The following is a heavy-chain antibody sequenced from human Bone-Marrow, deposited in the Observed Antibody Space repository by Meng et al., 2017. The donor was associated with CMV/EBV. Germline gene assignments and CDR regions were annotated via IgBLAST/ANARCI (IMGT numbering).Heavy chain of an antibody. V-gene: IGHV3-23*01. Sequence: GESLKISCVASGFTFRSNSMSWVRQAPGKGLEWVSSISGSGDSTYYIDSAKGRFTISRGNSKTSLYLQMNSLRVEDTAIYYCAKRSTAFLSWGQGTLVTVSS. D-gene: IGHD5-18*01. J-gene: IGHJ4*02. CDR1: GFTFRSNS. CDR2: ISGSGDST. CDR3: AKRSTAFLS.